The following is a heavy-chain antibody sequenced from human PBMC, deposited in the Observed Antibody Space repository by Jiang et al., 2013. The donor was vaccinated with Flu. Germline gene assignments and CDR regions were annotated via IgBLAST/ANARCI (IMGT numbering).Heavy chain of an antibody. CDR2: ISAYNGNT. V-gene: IGHV1-18*01. Sequence: WVRQAPGQGLEWMGWISAYNGNTNYAQKLQGRVTMTTDTSTSTAYMELRSLRSDDTAVYYCARDRLPAVAVGGDAFDIWGQGTMVTVSS. J-gene: IGHJ3*02. D-gene: IGHD6-19*01. CDR3: ARDRLPAVAVGGDAFDI.